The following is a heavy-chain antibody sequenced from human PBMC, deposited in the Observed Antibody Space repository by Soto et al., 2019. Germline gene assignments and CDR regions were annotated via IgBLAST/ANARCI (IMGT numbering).Heavy chain of an antibody. D-gene: IGHD3-22*01. CDR3: ARDPIFYYASSGYGGSYFDY. J-gene: IGHJ4*02. Sequence: PSETVSLTCAVSGASVTSDDYYWSWIRQPPGKGLEWIGYIYHSGSTYYNPSLKSRVSISIDTSQNQFSLKLTSLTAADTAVYYCARDPIFYYASSGYGGSYFDYWGQGSRVTVSS. V-gene: IGHV4-30-4*01. CDR1: GASVTSDDYY. CDR2: IYHSGST.